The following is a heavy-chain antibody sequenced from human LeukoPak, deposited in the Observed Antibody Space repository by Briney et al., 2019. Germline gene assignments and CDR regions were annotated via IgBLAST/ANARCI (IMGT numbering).Heavy chain of an antibody. CDR3: ARHTYSGSYYRWFDP. Sequence: GESLKISCKGSGYSFTSYWIGWVRQMPGKGLQWMGIIYPGDSDTRYSPSFQGQVTISADKSISTAYLQWSSLKASDTAMYYCARHTYSGSYYRWFDPWGQGTLVTASS. CDR2: IYPGDSDT. D-gene: IGHD1-26*01. V-gene: IGHV5-51*01. CDR1: GYSFTSYW. J-gene: IGHJ5*02.